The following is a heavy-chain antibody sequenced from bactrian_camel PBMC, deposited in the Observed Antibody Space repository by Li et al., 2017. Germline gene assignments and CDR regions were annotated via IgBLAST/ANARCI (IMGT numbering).Heavy chain of an antibody. V-gene: IGHV3S25*01. CDR1: GFAFSSFW. J-gene: IGHJ6*01. Sequence: QLVESGGGLVQPGGSLRLSCAASGFAFSSFWMYWVRQAPGKGLEWVSIISSGSDTTAYADSVKGRFTISRDNAKNTVYLQMNSLKLEDTAVYYCVSNFAGGSWVLGFGYWGQGTQVTVS. CDR3: VSNFAGGSWVLGFGY. CDR2: ISSGSDTT. D-gene: IGHD2*01.